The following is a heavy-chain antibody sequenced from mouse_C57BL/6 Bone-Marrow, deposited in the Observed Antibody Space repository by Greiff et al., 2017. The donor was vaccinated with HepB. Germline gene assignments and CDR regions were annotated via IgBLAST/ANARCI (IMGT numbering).Heavy chain of an antibody. Sequence: VQLQESGAELARPGASVKLSCKASGYTFPSYGISWVKQRTGQGLEWIGEMYPRSGNTYYNEKFKGKATLTADKSSSTGYMEIRSRTSEDSAVYFCARRGFITTVVGAMDYWGQGTSVTVSS. CDR1: GYTFPSYG. CDR2: MYPRSGNT. V-gene: IGHV1-81*01. D-gene: IGHD1-1*01. CDR3: ARRGFITTVVGAMDY. J-gene: IGHJ4*01.